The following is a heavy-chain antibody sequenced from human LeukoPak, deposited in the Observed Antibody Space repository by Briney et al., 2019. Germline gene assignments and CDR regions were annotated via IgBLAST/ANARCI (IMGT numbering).Heavy chain of an antibody. D-gene: IGHD2-2*01. CDR1: GFRFGRDW. J-gene: IGHJ1*01. V-gene: IGHV3-7*01. CDR2: VKQDGTEK. CDR3: ATLDSTKSVL. Sequence: GGSLRLSCVASGFRFGRDWISWVRQAPGKGLEWVACVKQDGTEKNYVVSVWGRFTVSVDNGKNSLYLQMNSLRAEDTAKYYCATLDSTKSVLWGRGTAVIISS.